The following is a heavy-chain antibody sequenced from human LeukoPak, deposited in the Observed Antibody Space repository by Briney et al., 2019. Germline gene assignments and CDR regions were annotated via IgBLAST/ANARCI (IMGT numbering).Heavy chain of an antibody. D-gene: IGHD6-19*01. J-gene: IGHJ5*02. Sequence: SETLSLTYAVYGGPFSGYYWSWIRQPPGKGLEWIGEINHSGSTNYNPSLKSRVTISVDTSKNQFSLNLSSVTAADTAVYYCARDMYSSGPGWFDPWGQGTLVTVSS. CDR1: GGPFSGYY. CDR2: INHSGST. V-gene: IGHV4-34*01. CDR3: ARDMYSSGPGWFDP.